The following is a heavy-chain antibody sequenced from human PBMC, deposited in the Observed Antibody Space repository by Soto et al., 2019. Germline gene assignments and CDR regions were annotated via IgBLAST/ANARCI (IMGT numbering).Heavy chain of an antibody. CDR2: IYYSGST. J-gene: IGHJ4*02. D-gene: IGHD2-8*01. CDR1: GGSISSGGYY. V-gene: IGHV4-31*03. CDR3: AREIDRYGTNGVCSNYFDY. Sequence: QVQLQESGPGLVKPSQTLSLTCTVSGGSISSGGYYWSWIRQHPGKGLEWIGYIYYSGSTYYNPSRKSRGTISVDTSKNQFSLKLSSVTAADTAVYYCAREIDRYGTNGVCSNYFDYWGQGTLVTVSS.